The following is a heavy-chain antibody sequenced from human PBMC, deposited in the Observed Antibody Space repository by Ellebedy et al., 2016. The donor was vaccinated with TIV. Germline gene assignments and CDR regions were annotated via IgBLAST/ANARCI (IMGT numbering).Heavy chain of an antibody. Sequence: GGSLRLXXAASGFTFSYYAMVWVRLTPGKGLEWVAGISGSGDDTYYGDFVKGRFTISRDNSKGTLYLQMNSLRAEDTATYYCARGGPYYDSGGYIYYFDYWGQGSLVTVSS. CDR2: ISGSGDDT. J-gene: IGHJ4*02. D-gene: IGHD3-22*01. CDR1: GFTFSYYA. V-gene: IGHV3-23*01. CDR3: ARGGPYYDSGGYIYYFDY.